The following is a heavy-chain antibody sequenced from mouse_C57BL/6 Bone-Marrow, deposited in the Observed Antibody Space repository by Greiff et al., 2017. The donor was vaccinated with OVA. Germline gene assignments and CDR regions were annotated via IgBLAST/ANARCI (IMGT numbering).Heavy chain of an antibody. D-gene: IGHD6-1*01. J-gene: IGHJ1*03. CDR1: GFTFSDFY. CDR2: SRNKANDYTT. CDR3: AREAGGLLWYFDV. Sequence: EVNVVESGGGLVQSGRSLRLSCATSGFTFSDFYMEWVRQAPGKGLEWIAASRNKANDYTTEYSASVKGRFIVSRDTSQSILYLQMNALRAEDTASYYCAREAGGLLWYFDVWGTGTTGTVSS. V-gene: IGHV7-1*01.